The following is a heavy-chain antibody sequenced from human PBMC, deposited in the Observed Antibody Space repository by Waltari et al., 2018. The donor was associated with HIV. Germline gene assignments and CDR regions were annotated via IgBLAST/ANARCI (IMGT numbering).Heavy chain of an antibody. V-gene: IGHV1-69*11. D-gene: IGHD2-21*02. CDR2: SSPVLWTA. CDR3: ARGGNDCGGDCYRGVAFDI. Sequence: QVQLVQSGAEVKKPGSSVKVSCKASGGTFSSYAISWVRQAPGQGIEGMGGSSPVLWTANYAQKFQGRVTITADEATGTAYMELSSLRSEDTAVYYCARGGNDCGGDCYRGVAFDIWGQGTMVTVSS. CDR1: GGTFSSYA. J-gene: IGHJ3*02.